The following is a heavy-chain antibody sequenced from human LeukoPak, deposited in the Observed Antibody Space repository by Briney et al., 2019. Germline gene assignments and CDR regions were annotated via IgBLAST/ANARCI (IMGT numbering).Heavy chain of an antibody. CDR3: ARGATVTYYYDFFDI. J-gene: IGHJ3*02. CDR2: ISYDGSNK. Sequence: GGSLRLSCAASGFTFSSYAMHWVRQAPGKGLEWVAVISYDGSNKYYADSVKGRFTISRDNSKNTLYLQMNSLRAEDTAVYYCARGATVTYYYDFFDIWGQGTMVTVSS. CDR1: GFTFSSYA. V-gene: IGHV3-30*04. D-gene: IGHD3-22*01.